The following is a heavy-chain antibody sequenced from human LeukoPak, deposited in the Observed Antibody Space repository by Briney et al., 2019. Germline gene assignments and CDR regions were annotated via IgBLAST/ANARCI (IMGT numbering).Heavy chain of an antibody. CDR1: GFIFSIHW. D-gene: IGHD2-15*01. V-gene: IGHV3-23*01. Sequence: GGSLRLSCAASGFIFSIHWMTWVRQAPGKGLEWVSAISGSGGSTYYADSVKGRFTISRDNSKNTLYLQMNSLRAEDTAVYYCAKDPCSGGSCYAFDIWGQGTMVTVSS. CDR2: ISGSGGST. J-gene: IGHJ3*02. CDR3: AKDPCSGGSCYAFDI.